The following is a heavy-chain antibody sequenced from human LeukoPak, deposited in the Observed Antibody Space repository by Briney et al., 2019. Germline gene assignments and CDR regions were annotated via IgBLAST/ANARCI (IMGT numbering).Heavy chain of an antibody. CDR3: AKWRDSSGYYEKAYYFDY. V-gene: IGHV3-23*01. CDR1: GFTFSSYA. J-gene: IGHJ4*02. Sequence: GGSLRLSCAASGFTFSSYAMSWVRQAPGKGLEWVSAISGSGGSTYYADSVKGRFTISRDNSKNTLYLQMNSLRAGDTAVYYCAKWRDSSGYYEKAYYFDYWGQGTLVTVSS. D-gene: IGHD3-22*01. CDR2: ISGSGGST.